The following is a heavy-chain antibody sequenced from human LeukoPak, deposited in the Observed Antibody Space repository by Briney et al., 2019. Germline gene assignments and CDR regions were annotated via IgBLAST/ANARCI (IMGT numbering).Heavy chain of an antibody. D-gene: IGHD3-9*01. Sequence: PGGSLRLSCAVSGLTFSNYAMSWVRQAPGKGLEWVSSLSASGGYTYYVDSVKGRFTISRDNSKNTPYLEMNSLRADDTAVYYCAKGVDILEFWGQGALVTVSS. CDR1: GLTFSNYA. CDR2: LSASGGYT. V-gene: IGHV3-23*01. CDR3: AKGVDILEF. J-gene: IGHJ4*02.